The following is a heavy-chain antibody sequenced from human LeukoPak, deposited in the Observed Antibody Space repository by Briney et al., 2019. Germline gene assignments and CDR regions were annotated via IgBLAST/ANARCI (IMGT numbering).Heavy chain of an antibody. Sequence: ASVKVSCKASGGTFSSYAISWVRQAPGQGLEWMGGIIPIFGTANYAQKFQGRVTITTDESTSTAYMELSSLRSEDTAVYYCAREGYYYDSSGYLGYAFDIWRQGTMVAVSS. J-gene: IGHJ3*02. CDR1: GGTFSSYA. CDR3: AREGYYYDSSGYLGYAFDI. D-gene: IGHD3-22*01. CDR2: IIPIFGTA. V-gene: IGHV1-69*05.